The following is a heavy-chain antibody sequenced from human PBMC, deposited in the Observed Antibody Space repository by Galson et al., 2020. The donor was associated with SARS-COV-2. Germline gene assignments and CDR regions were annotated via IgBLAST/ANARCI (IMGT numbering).Heavy chain of an antibody. J-gene: IGHJ6*02. D-gene: IGHD3-22*01. V-gene: IGHV4-30-2*01. CDR2: VSHSGST. CDR1: GYSISNGGYS. Sequence: SETLSLTCAVSGYSISNGGYSWSWVRQPPGKGLEWIGYVSHSGSTYYNPSLKSRVTMSVDRSRNQFSLRLRSAAAADTAVYYCARGGYYYERRGYYYVPSMDVWGQGTTVTVSS. CDR3: ARGGYYYERRGYYYVPSMDV.